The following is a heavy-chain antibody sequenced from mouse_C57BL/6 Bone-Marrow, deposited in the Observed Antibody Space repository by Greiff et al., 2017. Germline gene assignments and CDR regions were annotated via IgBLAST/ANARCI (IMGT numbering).Heavy chain of an antibody. Sequence: EVQLQHSGAELVRPGASVKLSCTASGFNIKDDYMHWVKQRPEQGLEWIGWIDPENGDTEYASKFQGKATITADKSSNTAYLQLSSLTSEDTAVYCCTTCYYDYPFAYWGQGTLVTVSA. CDR3: TTCYYDYPFAY. CDR2: IDPENGDT. D-gene: IGHD2-4*01. V-gene: IGHV14-4*01. J-gene: IGHJ3*01. CDR1: GFNIKDDY.